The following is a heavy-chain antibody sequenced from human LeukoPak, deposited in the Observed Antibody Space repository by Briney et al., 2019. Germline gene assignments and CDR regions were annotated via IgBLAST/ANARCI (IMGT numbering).Heavy chain of an antibody. CDR3: ARDRDGDYLDY. CDR1: GFTFSSYS. V-gene: IGHV3-21*01. CDR2: ISSSSYI. Sequence: PGGSLRLSCAASGFTFSSYSMNWVRQAPGKGLEWVSSISSSSYIYYADSVKGRFTISRDNAKNSLYLQMNSLRAEDTAVYYCARDRDGDYLDYWGQGTLVTVSS. J-gene: IGHJ4*02. D-gene: IGHD4-17*01.